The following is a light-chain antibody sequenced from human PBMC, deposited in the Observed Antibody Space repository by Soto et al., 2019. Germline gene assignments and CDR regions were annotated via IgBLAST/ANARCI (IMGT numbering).Light chain of an antibody. J-gene: IGKJ1*01. CDR1: QSITSL. Sequence: EIVLTQSPGTLSLSPGERATLSCSASQSITSLFLSWYQQKPGQAPRLLIYGASTRATGIPARFSGSGSGTEFTLTISSLQSEDFAVYYCQQYNNWPWTFGQGTKVDIK. CDR2: GAS. V-gene: IGKV3-15*01. CDR3: QQYNNWPWT.